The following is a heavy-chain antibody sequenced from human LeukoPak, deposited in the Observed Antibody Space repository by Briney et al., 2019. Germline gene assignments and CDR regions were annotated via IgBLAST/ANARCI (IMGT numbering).Heavy chain of an antibody. J-gene: IGHJ4*02. CDR2: ISASGDNT. CDR1: GLTFAGYD. D-gene: IGHD2-2*01. V-gene: IGHV3-23*01. CDR3: AKRFCSATRCFHFDY. Sequence: PGGSLRLSCAAPGLTFAGYDMSWVRQAPGKGLEWVSTISASGDNTYYAGSVKGRFTISRDNSKNTLYLQMDSLRAEDTAVYYCAKRFCSATRCFHFDYWGQGTLVTVSS.